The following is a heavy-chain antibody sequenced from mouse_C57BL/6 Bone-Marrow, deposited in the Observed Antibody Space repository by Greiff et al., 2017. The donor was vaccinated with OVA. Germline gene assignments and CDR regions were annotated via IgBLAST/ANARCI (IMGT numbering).Heavy chain of an antibody. CDR3: ARDGRGY. J-gene: IGHJ2*01. CDR2: INPYNGGT. D-gene: IGHD1-1*02. V-gene: IGHV1-19*01. Sequence: DVQLQESGPVLVKPGASVKMSCKASGYTFTDYYMNWVKQSHGKSLEWIGVINPYNGGTSYNQKFKGKATLTVDKSSSTAYMELNSLTSEDSAVYYCARDGRGYWGQGTTLTVSS. CDR1: GYTFTDYY.